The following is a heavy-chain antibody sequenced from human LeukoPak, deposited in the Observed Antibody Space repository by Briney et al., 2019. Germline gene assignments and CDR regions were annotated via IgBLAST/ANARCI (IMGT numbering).Heavy chain of an antibody. D-gene: IGHD6-6*01. V-gene: IGHV1-2*06. CDR1: GYTFTGYY. J-gene: IGHJ4*02. CDR3: ARDPIYSSSFPGYDY. CDR2: INPNSGGT. Sequence: ASVKVSCKASGYTFTGYYMDWVRQAPGQGLEWMGRINPNSGGTNYAQKFQGRVTMTRDTSISTAYMELSRLRSDDTAVYYCARDPIYSSSFPGYDYWGQGTLVTVSS.